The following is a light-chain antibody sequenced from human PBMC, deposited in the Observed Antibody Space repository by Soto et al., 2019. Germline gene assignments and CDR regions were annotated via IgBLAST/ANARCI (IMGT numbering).Light chain of an antibody. CDR2: DAS. CDR1: QSVSSY. V-gene: IGKV3-11*01. J-gene: IGKJ4*01. Sequence: EIVLTQSPATLSLSPGERATLSCRASQSVSSYLAWYQQKPGQAPRLLIYDASNSATGIPARFSGSGSGTGFTLAISSLEPEDCAVCYCQQRSNWPPELTFGGGTKVEIK. CDR3: QQRSNWPPELT.